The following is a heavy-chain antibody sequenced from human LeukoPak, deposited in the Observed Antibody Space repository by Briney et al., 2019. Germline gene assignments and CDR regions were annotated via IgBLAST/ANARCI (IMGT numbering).Heavy chain of an antibody. V-gene: IGHV4-34*01. CDR1: GGSFSGYY. Sequence: PSETLSLTCDVYGGSFSGYYWTWIRQPPGKGLEWIGEINHSGRTNYNPSLKSRVTISVDTSQKQLFLKLTSVTAADTAMYYCAIPSPNCSGGSCYAYWGQGTLVTVSP. D-gene: IGHD2-15*01. CDR2: INHSGRT. CDR3: AIPSPNCSGGSCYAY. J-gene: IGHJ4*02.